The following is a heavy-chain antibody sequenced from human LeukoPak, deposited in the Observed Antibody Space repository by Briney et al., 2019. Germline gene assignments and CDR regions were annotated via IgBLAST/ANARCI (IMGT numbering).Heavy chain of an antibody. CDR3: AAGAGSASYELDY. J-gene: IGHJ4*02. V-gene: IGHV1-58*02. D-gene: IGHD3-22*01. Sequence: SVKVSCKASGFTFTSSAMQWVRQARGQRLEWIGWIVVGSGNTNYAQKFQERVTITRDMSTSTAYMELSSLRSEDTAVYYCAAGAGSASYELDYWGQGTLVTVSS. CDR2: IVVGSGNT. CDR1: GFTFTSSA.